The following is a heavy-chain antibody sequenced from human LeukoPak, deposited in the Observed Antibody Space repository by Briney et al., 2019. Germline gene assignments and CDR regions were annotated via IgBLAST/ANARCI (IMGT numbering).Heavy chain of an antibody. V-gene: IGHV3-30-3*01. Sequence: PGGSLRLSCAASGFTFSSYAMHWVRQAPGKGLEWVAVISYDGSNKYYADSVKGRFTISRDNSKNTLYLQMNSLRAEDTAVYYCARVLDGDYSDYWGQGTLVTVSS. CDR3: ARVLDGDYSDY. CDR1: GFTFSSYA. CDR2: ISYDGSNK. D-gene: IGHD4-17*01. J-gene: IGHJ4*02.